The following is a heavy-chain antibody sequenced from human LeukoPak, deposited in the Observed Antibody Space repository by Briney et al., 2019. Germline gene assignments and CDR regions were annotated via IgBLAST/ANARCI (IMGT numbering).Heavy chain of an antibody. Sequence: SETLSFTCSVSGGSISSNNYYWGWIRQPPGKGLEWIATIYYTETTFYSPSLKSRVTISVDTSKNQFSLRLSSVTAADTAVYYCARNFYLIRLDLWGQGIVVTVSS. V-gene: IGHV4-39*01. D-gene: IGHD2/OR15-2a*01. J-gene: IGHJ4*02. CDR3: ARNFYLIRLDL. CDR2: IYYTETT. CDR1: GGSISSNNYY.